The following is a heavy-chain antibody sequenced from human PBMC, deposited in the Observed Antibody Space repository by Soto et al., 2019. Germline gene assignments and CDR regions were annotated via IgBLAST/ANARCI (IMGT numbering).Heavy chain of an antibody. CDR1: GGFISSGGYS. J-gene: IGHJ5*02. CDR2: IYPSGST. Sequence: PSETLSLTCAVSGGFISSGGYSWSWIREPPGKGLEWIGYIYPSGSTYYNPPLTSRVPISVDRSKNQFSLKLRSVTAADTAVYYCARGVAPMVGGFIINWFDPWGQGTLVTVSS. D-gene: IGHD3-10*01. CDR3: ARGVAPMVGGFIINWFDP. V-gene: IGHV4-30-2*01.